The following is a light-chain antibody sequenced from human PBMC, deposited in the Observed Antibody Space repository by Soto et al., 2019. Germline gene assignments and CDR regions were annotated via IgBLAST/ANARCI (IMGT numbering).Light chain of an antibody. CDR1: QTISSW. Sequence: DIQLTQSPSTLSGSVVDRVTITCRASQTISSWLAWYQQKPGKAPKLLIYKASTLKSGVPSRFSGSGSGTEFTLTITSLQPDDLATYYCQQYDTNSPWTFGQGTKVDI. CDR2: KAS. V-gene: IGKV1-5*03. J-gene: IGKJ1*01. CDR3: QQYDTNSPWT.